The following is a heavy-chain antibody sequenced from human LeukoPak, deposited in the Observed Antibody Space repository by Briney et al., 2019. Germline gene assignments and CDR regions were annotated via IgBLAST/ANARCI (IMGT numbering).Heavy chain of an antibody. CDR2: INPNSGGT. CDR3: ARDPSAYTAGSLDY. V-gene: IGHV1-2*02. D-gene: IGHD3-16*01. Sequence: RWASVKVSCKASGYTFTGYYMHWVRQAPGQGLEWMGWINPNSGGTNYAQKFQGRVTMTRDTSISTAYMELSRLRSDDTAVYYCARDPSAYTAGSLDYWGQGTLVTVSS. CDR1: GYTFTGYY. J-gene: IGHJ4*02.